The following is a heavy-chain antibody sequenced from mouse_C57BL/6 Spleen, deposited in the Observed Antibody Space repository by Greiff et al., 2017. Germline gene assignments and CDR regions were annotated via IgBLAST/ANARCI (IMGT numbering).Heavy chain of an antibody. Sequence: VQLQQSGAELVRPGTSVKVSCKASGYAFTNYLIEWVKQRPGQGLEWIGVINPGSGGTNYNEKFKGKATLTADKSSSTAYMQLSSLTSEDSAVYFCARWDYGEFAYWGQGTLVTVSA. D-gene: IGHD2-4*01. J-gene: IGHJ3*01. V-gene: IGHV1-54*01. CDR1: GYAFTNYL. CDR2: INPGSGGT. CDR3: ARWDYGEFAY.